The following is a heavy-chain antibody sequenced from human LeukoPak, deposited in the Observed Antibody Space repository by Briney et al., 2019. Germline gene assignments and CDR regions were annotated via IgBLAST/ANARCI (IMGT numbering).Heavy chain of an antibody. J-gene: IGHJ6*03. CDR1: GGSISSSSYY. CDR2: IYYSGST. Sequence: SETLSLTCTVSGGSISSSSYYWGWIRQPPGKGLEWIGSIYYSGSTYYNPSLKSRVTISVDTSKNQFSLKLSSVTAADTAVYYCARRGYGDYAFVYYYYYMDVWGKGTTVTISS. V-gene: IGHV4-39*07. CDR3: ARRGYGDYAFVYYYYYMDV. D-gene: IGHD4-17*01.